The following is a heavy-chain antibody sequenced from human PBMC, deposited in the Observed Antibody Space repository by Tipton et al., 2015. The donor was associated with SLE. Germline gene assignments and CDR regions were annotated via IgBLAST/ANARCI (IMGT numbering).Heavy chain of an antibody. Sequence: LRLSCAVSGGSISSSGYYWGWIRQPPGKGLEWIGSVHYSGTTYYNPSLESRFTSSVDTSKNQFSLNLNSVTAADTAVYYCAEALDTTMGPFDCWGQGTLVTVSS. CDR2: VHYSGTT. D-gene: IGHD5-18*01. CDR1: GGSISSSGYY. CDR3: AEALDTTMGPFDC. V-gene: IGHV4-39*07. J-gene: IGHJ4*02.